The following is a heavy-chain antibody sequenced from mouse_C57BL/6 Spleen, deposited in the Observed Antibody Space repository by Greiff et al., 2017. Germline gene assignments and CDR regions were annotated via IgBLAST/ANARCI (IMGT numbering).Heavy chain of an antibody. CDR2: ISSGSSTI. CDR3: ARPYGSSLPWFAY. V-gene: IGHV5-17*01. D-gene: IGHD1-1*01. CDR1: GFTFSDYG. Sequence: EVQLVESGGGLVKPGGSLKLSCAASGFTFSDYGMHWVRQAPEKGLEWVAYISSGSSTIYYADTVKGRFTISRDNAKNTLFLQMTSLRSEDTAMYYCARPYGSSLPWFAYWGQGTLGTGSA. J-gene: IGHJ3*01.